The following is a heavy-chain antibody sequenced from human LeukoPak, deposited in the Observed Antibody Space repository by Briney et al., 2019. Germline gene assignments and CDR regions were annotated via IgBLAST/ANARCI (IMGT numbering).Heavy chain of an antibody. CDR3: AKETVAAPPIDY. CDR1: GFTFSDYW. CDR2: IKTDGRST. V-gene: IGHV3-74*01. J-gene: IGHJ4*02. D-gene: IGHD6-19*01. Sequence: PGGSLRLSCAASGFTFSDYWMHWVRQAPGKGLVWVSRIKTDGRSTNYADSVKGHFTISRDNSKNTLYLQMNRLRAEDTAVYYCAKETVAAPPIDYWGQGALVTVSS.